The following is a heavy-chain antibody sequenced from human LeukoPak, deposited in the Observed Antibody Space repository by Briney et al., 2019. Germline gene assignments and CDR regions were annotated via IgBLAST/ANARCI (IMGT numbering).Heavy chain of an antibody. CDR2: INHSGST. Sequence: PSETLSLTCAVYGGSFSGFYWSWIRQPPGKGLEWIGEINHSGSTNYNPSLKSRVTISVDTSKNQFSLKLSSVTAADTAVYYCARRIAHSRIWYFDLWGRGTLVTVSS. CDR1: GGSFSGFY. D-gene: IGHD2-15*01. V-gene: IGHV4-34*01. CDR3: ARRIAHSRIWYFDL. J-gene: IGHJ2*01.